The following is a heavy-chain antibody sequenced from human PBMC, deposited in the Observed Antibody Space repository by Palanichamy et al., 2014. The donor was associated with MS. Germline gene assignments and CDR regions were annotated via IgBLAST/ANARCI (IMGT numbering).Heavy chain of an antibody. D-gene: IGHD3-16*01. CDR2: ISGSSDYM. Sequence: VQLEESGGGLVKPGGSLRLSCVASGFAFSLYRMNWVRQAPGKGLEWVSMISGSSDYMYYADSVKGRFTVSRDNAKNTLYLQMDGLIAEDTAIYYCATLGLGVLPFDFWGQGSLVTVSP. CDR1: GFAFSLYR. CDR3: ATLGLGVLPFDF. V-gene: IGHV3-21*02. J-gene: IGHJ4*02.